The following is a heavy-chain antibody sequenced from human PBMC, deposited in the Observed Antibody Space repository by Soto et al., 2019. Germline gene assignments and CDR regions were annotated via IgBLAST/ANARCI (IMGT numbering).Heavy chain of an antibody. Sequence: EEQLVESGGGLVKVGGSLRLSCAASGFTFSSFGMNWVRQAPGKGLEWVSCISRRSTYIYSADSLKGRFTISRDDAKNSLYLQIKDVRVEDTAVYYCARVDGISGTTANWDFDLWGRGAPVTVSS. CDR1: GFTFSSFG. CDR2: ISRRSTYI. J-gene: IGHJ2*01. CDR3: ARVDGISGTTANWDFDL. D-gene: IGHD1-20*01. V-gene: IGHV3-21*01.